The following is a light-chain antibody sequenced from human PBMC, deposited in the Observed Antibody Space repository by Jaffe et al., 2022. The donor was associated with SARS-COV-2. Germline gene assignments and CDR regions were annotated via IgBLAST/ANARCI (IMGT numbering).Light chain of an antibody. V-gene: IGLV2-14*03. Sequence: QSALAQPASVSGSPGQSITVSCTGTSSDIGRYDFVSWYQQHPGKAPKLMIYDVSNRPSGVSNRFSGSKSGNTASLTISGLQTEDEADYYCGLYTSSTLYVFGTGTKVTVL. CDR3: GLYTSSTLYV. CDR1: SSDIGRYDF. CDR2: DVS. J-gene: IGLJ1*01.